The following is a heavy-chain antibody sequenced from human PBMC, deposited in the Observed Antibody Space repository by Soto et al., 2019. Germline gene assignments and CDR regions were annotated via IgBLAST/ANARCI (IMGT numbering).Heavy chain of an antibody. CDR2: SRNKANSYST. Sequence: PGGSLRLSCAASGFTFSDHYMDWVRQAPGKGLEWVGRSRNKANSYSTEYAASVKGRFTISRDESKHSLYLQMNSLKTEDTAVYYCARFSGSYTRGLDYWGQGTLVTVSS. CDR1: GFTFSDHY. D-gene: IGHD1-26*01. V-gene: IGHV3-72*01. J-gene: IGHJ4*02. CDR3: ARFSGSYTRGLDY.